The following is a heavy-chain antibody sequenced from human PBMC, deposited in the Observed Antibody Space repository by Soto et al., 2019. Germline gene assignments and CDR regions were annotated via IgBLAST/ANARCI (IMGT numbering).Heavy chain of an antibody. CDR3: ARAITMIDPFDY. CDR1: GGTFSSYT. Sequence: QVQLVQSGAEVKKPGSSVKVSCKASGGTFSSYTISWVRQAPGQGLEWMGRIIPILGIANYAQKFQGRVXIXAXISTSTAYMELSSLRSEDTAVYYCARAITMIDPFDYWGQGTLVTVSS. CDR2: IIPILGIA. V-gene: IGHV1-69*02. J-gene: IGHJ4*02. D-gene: IGHD3-22*01.